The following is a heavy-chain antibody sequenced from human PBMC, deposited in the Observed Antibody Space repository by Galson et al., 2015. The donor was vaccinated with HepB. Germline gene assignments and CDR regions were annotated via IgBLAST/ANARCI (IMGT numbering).Heavy chain of an antibody. V-gene: IGHV3-43*01. J-gene: IGHJ4*02. CDR1: GFTFHDYT. CDR2: ITWDGGST. D-gene: IGHD6-25*01. Sequence: SLRLSCAASGFTFHDYTMHWVRQGPGKGLEWVSVITWDGGSTYYADSVKGRFTISRDNSKNSLYLQMNSLRTEDTAFYYCAKDMRSRVPAGEGNYFDSWGQGTLVTVSS. CDR3: AKDMRSRVPAGEGNYFDS.